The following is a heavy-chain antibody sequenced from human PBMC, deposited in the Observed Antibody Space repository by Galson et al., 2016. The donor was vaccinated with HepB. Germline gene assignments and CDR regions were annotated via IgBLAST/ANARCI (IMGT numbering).Heavy chain of an antibody. J-gene: IGHJ4*02. CDR2: INPSGGTT. CDR3: PRDQGVGEDN. D-gene: IGHD3-10*01. Sequence: SVKVSCKASGYTFTSYYMHWVRQAPGQGLEWMGIINPSGGTTTYAQKFQGRVTMTWDTSTSPVYMELRSMGSEDTAIYYCPRDQGVGEDNWGQGTLVTVSS. V-gene: IGHV1-46*01. CDR1: GYTFTSYY.